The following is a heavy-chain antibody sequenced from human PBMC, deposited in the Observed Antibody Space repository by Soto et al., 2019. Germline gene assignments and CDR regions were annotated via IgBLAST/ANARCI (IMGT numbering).Heavy chain of an antibody. CDR3: ASSIAARSGSVDY. D-gene: IGHD6-6*01. J-gene: IGHJ4*02. CDR2: IYYSGST. CDR1: GGSISSNSYY. V-gene: IGHV4-39*02. Sequence: SSETLSLTCTVSGGSISSNSYYWGCIRQPPGKGLEWIGSIYYSGSTYYNPSLKSRVTISVDTSKSHFSLKLSSVTAADTAVYYCASSIAARSGSVDYWGQGTLVTVSS.